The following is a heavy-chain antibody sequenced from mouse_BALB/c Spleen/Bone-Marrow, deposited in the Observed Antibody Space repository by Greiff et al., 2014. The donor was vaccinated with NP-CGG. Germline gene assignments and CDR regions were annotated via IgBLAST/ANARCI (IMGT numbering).Heavy chain of an antibody. CDR2: IYPGDGST. CDR3: AMTARGGFAY. V-gene: IGHV1S56*01. D-gene: IGHD3-2*01. J-gene: IGHJ3*01. CDR1: GYTFTSYD. Sequence: QVQLQQPGPELVKPGALVKISCKASGYTFTSYDINWGKQRPGQGLEWIGWIYPGDGSTKYNEKFKGKATLTADKSSSTAYMQVSSLTSENSAVYFCAMTARGGFAYWGQGTLVAVSA.